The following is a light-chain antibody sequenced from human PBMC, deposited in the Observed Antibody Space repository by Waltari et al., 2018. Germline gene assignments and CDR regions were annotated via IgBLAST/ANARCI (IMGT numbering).Light chain of an antibody. V-gene: IGKV3-11*01. CDR2: DAS. CDR1: HSFNNY. CDR3: QERSDWRGLT. Sequence: EIVLTQSPATLSLSPGERAVLSCRASHSFNNYLAWYQQKPGQAPRPLIYDASTMANGIPARFSGSGSGTEFTLTISSLEPEDSAVYYCQERSDWRGLTFGPGTKVDIK. J-gene: IGKJ3*01.